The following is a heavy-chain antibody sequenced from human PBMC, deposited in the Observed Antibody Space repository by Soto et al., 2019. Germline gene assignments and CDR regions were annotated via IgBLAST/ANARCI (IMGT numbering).Heavy chain of an antibody. J-gene: IGHJ6*02. CDR3: ARGVCVDIVATGDYYYYGMDV. CDR2: ISAYTGNT. V-gene: IGHV1-18*01. CDR1: GYTFTSYG. Sequence: QVQLVQSGAEVKKPGASVKVSCKASGYTFTSYGISWVRQAPGQGLEWMGWISAYTGNTNYAQKLQGRVTMTTDTTTSTADLVLRILRSDDTAGYYCARGVCVDIVATGDYYYYGMDVWGQVTTVTVSS. D-gene: IGHD5-12*01.